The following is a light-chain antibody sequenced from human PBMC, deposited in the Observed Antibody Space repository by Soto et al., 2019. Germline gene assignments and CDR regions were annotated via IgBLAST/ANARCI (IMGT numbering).Light chain of an antibody. CDR3: QLGA. Sequence: HLTQSPSSLSASVGDRVTITCRASQATNSFLAWYQQKPGKAPKLLIYAASTLQRGVPSRFSGSASATDFTLTISSLQPDDFATYYCQLGAFGQGTRLEIK. CDR2: AAS. CDR1: QATNSF. J-gene: IGKJ5*01. V-gene: IGKV1-9*01.